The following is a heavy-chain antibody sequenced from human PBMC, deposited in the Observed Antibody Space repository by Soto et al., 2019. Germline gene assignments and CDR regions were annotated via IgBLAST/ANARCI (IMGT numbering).Heavy chain of an antibody. J-gene: IGHJ4*02. Sequence: QVQLQQWGAGLLKPSETLSLTCAVYGGSFSGYYWTWIRQPPGTGLEWIGEINHSGSTNYNPSLKSXVTISVDTSKNQFSLKLTSVTAADTAVYYCARDKLTGLFDYWGQGTLVTVSS. CDR2: INHSGST. D-gene: IGHD2-8*02. CDR1: GGSFSGYY. V-gene: IGHV4-34*01. CDR3: ARDKLTGLFDY.